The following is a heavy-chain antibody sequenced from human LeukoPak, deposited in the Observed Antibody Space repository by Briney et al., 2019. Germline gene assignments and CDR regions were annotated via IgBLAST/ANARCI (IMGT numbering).Heavy chain of an antibody. J-gene: IGHJ3*02. D-gene: IGHD1-1*01. CDR1: GFSFSIYA. CDR2: ISDGGSRT. Sequence: GGSLRLSCAASGFSFSIYAVSWVRQAPGKGLEWVSGISDGGSRTYYADSVKGRFTISRDISMNTLYLQMNSLRPEDTAVYYCAGVKTGTTTLGAFDIWGQGTMVTVSS. CDR3: AGVKTGTTTLGAFDI. V-gene: IGHV3-23*01.